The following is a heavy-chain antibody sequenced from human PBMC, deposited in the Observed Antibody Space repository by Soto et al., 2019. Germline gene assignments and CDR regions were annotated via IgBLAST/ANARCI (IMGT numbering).Heavy chain of an antibody. J-gene: IGHJ4*02. Sequence: QVQLQESGPGLVKPSETLSLTCTVSGGSIRNFYWSWIRQPPGKGLECLGYAYYSVTTNYNPSLKSRVTISLDTSKNHLSLKLSSVTAADTAVYYCARGVAPAGFDYWGQGTLVTVSS. V-gene: IGHV4-59*01. D-gene: IGHD2-2*01. CDR1: GGSIRNFY. CDR2: AYYSVTT. CDR3: ARGVAPAGFDY.